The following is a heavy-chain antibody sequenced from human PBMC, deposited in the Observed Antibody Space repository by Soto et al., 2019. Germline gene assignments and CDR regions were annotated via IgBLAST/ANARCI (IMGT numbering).Heavy chain of an antibody. CDR1: GFTFSSYG. CDR2: ISYDGSNK. V-gene: IGHV3-30*18. J-gene: IGHJ6*02. D-gene: IGHD2-15*01. CDR3: AKGTGYCSGGNCFYYYYAMDV. Sequence: QVQLVESGGGVVQPGRSLRLSCATSGFTFSSYGMHWVRQAPGKGLEWVAVISYDGSNKYYADSVKGRFTISRDNSKNTLYLQMDSLRAEDTAVYYCAKGTGYCSGGNCFYYYYAMDVWGQGTTVNVSS.